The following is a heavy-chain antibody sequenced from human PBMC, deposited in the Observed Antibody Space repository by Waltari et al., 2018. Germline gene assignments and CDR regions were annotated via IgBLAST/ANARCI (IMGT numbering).Heavy chain of an antibody. CDR3: AKWDRVIVSEGGAFDI. Sequence: EEQLLESGGALVQPGGSLRLSCAASGFTISSNAMSWVSQAPGKGLEWVSVISSSGGTIYYADSVKGRFTISSDYSKNTLYLQMNSLSAGDTAVYFCAKWDRVIVSEGGAFDIWGQGTMVTVSS. CDR1: GFTISSNA. CDR2: ISSSGGTI. J-gene: IGHJ3*02. V-gene: IGHV3-23*01. D-gene: IGHD3-22*01.